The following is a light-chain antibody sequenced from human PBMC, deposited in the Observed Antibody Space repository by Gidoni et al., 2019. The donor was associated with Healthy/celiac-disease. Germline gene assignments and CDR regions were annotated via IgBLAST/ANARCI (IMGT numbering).Light chain of an antibody. Sequence: EIVLAQSPATLSLSPGERATLSCRASQSVSSYLAWYQQNPGQAPKLLIYDASNRATGLPARFSGSGSGTDFTLTISSLEPEDFAVYYCQQRSNWPPGFTFGQGTRLEIK. CDR2: DAS. V-gene: IGKV3-11*01. CDR3: QQRSNWPPGFT. J-gene: IGKJ5*01. CDR1: QSVSSY.